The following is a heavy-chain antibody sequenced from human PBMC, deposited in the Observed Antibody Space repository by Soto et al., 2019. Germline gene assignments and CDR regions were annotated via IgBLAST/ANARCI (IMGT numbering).Heavy chain of an antibody. CDR3: ARVRPTDYVGNYNDGMDV. CDR2: IIPIFNTA. J-gene: IGHJ6*02. CDR1: GGTLSNYA. D-gene: IGHD4-17*01. V-gene: IGHV1-69*01. Sequence: QVQLVQSGAEVKKPGSSVKVSCKASGGTLSNYAFTWVRQAPGQGLEWMGGIIPIFNTANYAQKFQGRVTITADESTSIAYMEVNSLRSEDTAIYYCARVRPTDYVGNYNDGMDVWGQGTTVTVSS.